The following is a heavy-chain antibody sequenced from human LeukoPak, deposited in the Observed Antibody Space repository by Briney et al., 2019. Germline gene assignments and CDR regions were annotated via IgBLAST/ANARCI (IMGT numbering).Heavy chain of an antibody. CDR1: GFTVSSNH. CDR2: IYTGGLT. J-gene: IGHJ4*02. D-gene: IGHD2-2*01. CDR3: ARDNAPAGGGLDY. V-gene: IGHV3-53*01. Sequence: GGSLRLSCAASGFTVSSNHMTWVRPAPGKGLEWVSEIYTGGLTFYADSVTGRFTISRDNSKNTVYLQMNSLGVEDTARYYCARDNAPAGGGLDYRGQGTLVTVSS.